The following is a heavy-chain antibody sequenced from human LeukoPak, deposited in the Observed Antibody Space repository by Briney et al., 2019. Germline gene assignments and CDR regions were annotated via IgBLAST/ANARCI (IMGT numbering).Heavy chain of an antibody. Sequence: GESLKISREGSGYSFTTYWIGWVRQMPGKGLEWMGIIYPGDSDTRYSPSFQGQVTISADKSISTAYLQWSSLKASDTAMYYCARHYCSGGSCYWFDPWGQGTLVTVSS. J-gene: IGHJ5*02. V-gene: IGHV5-51*01. CDR3: ARHYCSGGSCYWFDP. CDR1: GYSFTTYW. CDR2: IYPGDSDT. D-gene: IGHD2-15*01.